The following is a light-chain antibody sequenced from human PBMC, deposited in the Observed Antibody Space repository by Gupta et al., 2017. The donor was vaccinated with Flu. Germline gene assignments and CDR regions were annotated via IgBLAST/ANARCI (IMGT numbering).Light chain of an antibody. V-gene: IGLV1-44*01. CDR3: AACGDSLNGWV. Sequence: SASIGHNKVDWYWRLPGTAPKLLIYDNDNRPSVGPDQFSDSKSVTTASLAISGLQSEDEDDYYCAACGDSLNGWVFGGGTKLTVL. CDR1: SASIGHNK. J-gene: IGLJ3*02. CDR2: DND.